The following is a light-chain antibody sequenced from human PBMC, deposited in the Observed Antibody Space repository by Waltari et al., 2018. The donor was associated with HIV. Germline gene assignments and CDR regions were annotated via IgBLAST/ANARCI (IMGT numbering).Light chain of an antibody. CDR3: CSYGGTYNV. V-gene: IGLV2-11*01. CDR1: SSDVGGSNS. Sequence: QSALTQPRSVSGSPGQSVTISCTGTSSDVGGSNSVSWYQQHPGKAPKLLIYEVSKWPSGVPDRFSGSKSGNTASLTISGLRADDEADYYCCSYGGTYNVFGTGTKVTIL. J-gene: IGLJ1*01. CDR2: EVS.